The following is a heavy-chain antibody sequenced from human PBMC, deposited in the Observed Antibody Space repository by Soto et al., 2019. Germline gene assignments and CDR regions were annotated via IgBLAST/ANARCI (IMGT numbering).Heavy chain of an antibody. V-gene: IGHV1-46*01. CDR3: ARQARYCTKGVCSACGMDV. CDR2: INPSGGST. J-gene: IGHJ6*02. CDR1: GYTFTSYY. D-gene: IGHD2-8*01. Sequence: ASVKVSRKASGYTFTSYYMHWVRQPPGQGLEGMGIINPSGGSTSYAQKFQGRATMTRDTSTSTVYMELSSLRSEDTAVYYCARQARYCTKGVCSACGMDVWGQGTTVTVSS.